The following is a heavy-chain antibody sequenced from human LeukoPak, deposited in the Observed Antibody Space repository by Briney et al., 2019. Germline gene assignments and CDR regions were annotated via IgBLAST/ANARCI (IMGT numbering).Heavy chain of an antibody. CDR1: GYTFTGYY. Sequence: APVKVPCKASGYTFTGYYMHWVRQAPGQGLEWMGWINPNSGGTNYAQKFQGRVTMTRDTSISTAYMELSRLRSDDTAVYYCARLRLRAAAFDYWGQGTLVTVSS. V-gene: IGHV1-2*02. CDR2: INPNSGGT. J-gene: IGHJ4*02. D-gene: IGHD6-13*01. CDR3: ARLRLRAAAFDY.